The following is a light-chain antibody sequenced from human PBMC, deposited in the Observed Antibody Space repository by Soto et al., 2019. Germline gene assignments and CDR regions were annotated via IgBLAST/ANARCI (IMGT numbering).Light chain of an antibody. Sequence: DIQMTKSHATLSASVGDRVTITCRASQSISSWLAWYQQKPGKAPKLLIYKASTLKSGVPSRFSGSGSGTEFTLTISSLQPDDFATYYCQHYNSYSEAFGQGTKVDI. CDR2: KAS. CDR1: QSISSW. V-gene: IGKV1-5*03. J-gene: IGKJ1*01. CDR3: QHYNSYSEA.